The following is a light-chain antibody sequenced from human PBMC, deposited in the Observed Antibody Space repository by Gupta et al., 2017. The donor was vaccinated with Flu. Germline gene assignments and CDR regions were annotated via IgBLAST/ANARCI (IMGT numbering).Light chain of an antibody. J-gene: IGLJ2*01. CDR2: EVS. CDR1: SSDVGAYDY. Sequence: QSALTQPASVSGSPGQSITISCTGTSSDVGAYDYVSWYRQHPGKAPKLMIYEVSNRPSGVSHRFSGSKSDNTASLTISGLQTEDEADYYCSSYTSGSTLVFGGGTKLTV. V-gene: IGLV2-14*01. CDR3: SSYTSGSTLV.